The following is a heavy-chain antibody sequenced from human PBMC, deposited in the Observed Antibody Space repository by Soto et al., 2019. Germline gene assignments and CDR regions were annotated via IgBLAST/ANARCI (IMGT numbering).Heavy chain of an antibody. J-gene: IGHJ5*02. V-gene: IGHV4-34*01. CDR2: INHSGST. CDR1: GGSFSGYY. D-gene: IGHD2-15*01. CDR3: AGTDIVVVVAATPPWFDP. Sequence: SETLSLTCAVYGGSFSGYYWSWIRQPPGKGLEWIGEINHSGSTNYNPSLKSRVTISVDTSKNQFSLKLSSVTAADTAVYYCAGTDIVVVVAATPPWFDPWGQGPLMTVYS.